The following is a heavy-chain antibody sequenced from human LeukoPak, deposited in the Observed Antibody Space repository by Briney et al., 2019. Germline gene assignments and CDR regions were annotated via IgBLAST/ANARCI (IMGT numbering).Heavy chain of an antibody. CDR3: AKSDDYNDRYYFVS. CDR2: IYNTGNT. D-gene: IGHD5-24*01. J-gene: IGHJ4*02. CDR1: GFTVSSNC. Sequence: QTGGSLRLSCAASGFTVSSNCMIWVRQPPGKGLEWVSVIYNTGNTYHADSVKGRFTISRDNSKNTLYLQMNSLRAEDTAVYYCAKSDDYNDRYYFVSWGQGTLVTVSS. V-gene: IGHV3-53*01.